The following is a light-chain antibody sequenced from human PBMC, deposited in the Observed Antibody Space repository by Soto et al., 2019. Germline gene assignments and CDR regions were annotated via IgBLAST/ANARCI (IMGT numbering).Light chain of an antibody. CDR3: QSCDSSTSWV. J-gene: IGLJ3*02. CDR2: EDN. CDR1: SGSIASNY. V-gene: IGLV6-57*04. Sequence: NFMLTQPHSVSESPGKTVTISCTRSSGSIASNYVQWYQQRPGSAPTTVIYEDNQRPSGVPDRFSGSIDSSSNSASLTISGLKTEDEADYYCQSCDSSTSWVFGGGTKLTVL.